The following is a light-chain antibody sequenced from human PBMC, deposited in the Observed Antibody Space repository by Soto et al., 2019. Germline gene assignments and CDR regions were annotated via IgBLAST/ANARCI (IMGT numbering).Light chain of an antibody. Sequence: IVFTQSPGTLSLSPGERANLSCRASQSVSSSYLAWYQQKPCQAPRLLIYGASSRATGIPDRFSGSGSGTDFTLTISRLEPEDFAVYYCQQYGSSPPITFGQGTRLEIK. CDR2: GAS. CDR1: QSVSSSY. J-gene: IGKJ5*01. CDR3: QQYGSSPPIT. V-gene: IGKV3-20*01.